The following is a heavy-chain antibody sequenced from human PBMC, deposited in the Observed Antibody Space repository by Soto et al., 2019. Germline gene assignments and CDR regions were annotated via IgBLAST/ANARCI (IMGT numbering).Heavy chain of an antibody. CDR2: IWYDGTQK. CDR3: ARAGGTTVTGLWHFDS. Sequence: GGSLRLSCEASGFTFNTYSMHWVRQPPGKGPEWLAAIWYDGTQKYYADSVKGRFIISRDNSKKTLYLEMNSLRAEDTAVYYCARAGGTTVTGLWHFDSWGQGTLVTVSS. V-gene: IGHV3-33*01. J-gene: IGHJ4*02. D-gene: IGHD4-17*01. CDR1: GFTFNTYS.